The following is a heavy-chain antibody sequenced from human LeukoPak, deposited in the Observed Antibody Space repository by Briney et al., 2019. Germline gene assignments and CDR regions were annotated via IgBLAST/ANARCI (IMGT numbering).Heavy chain of an antibody. CDR3: ARAEWELRPFDY. V-gene: IGHV1-46*01. D-gene: IGHD1-26*01. CDR1: GYTFASYY. CDR2: INPSGGST. J-gene: IGHJ4*02. Sequence: GASVKVSCKASGYTFASYYMHWVRQAPGQGLEWMGIINPSGGSTSYAQKFQGRVTMTRDTSTSTVYMELSSLRSEDTAVYYCARAEWELRPFDYWGQGTLVTVSS.